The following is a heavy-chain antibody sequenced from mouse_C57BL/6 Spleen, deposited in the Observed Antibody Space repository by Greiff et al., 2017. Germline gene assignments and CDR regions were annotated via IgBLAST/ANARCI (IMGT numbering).Heavy chain of an antibody. CDR3: ARSESNLYFDY. CDR1: GYAFSSYW. CDR2: IYPGDGDT. V-gene: IGHV1-80*01. J-gene: IGHJ2*01. Sequence: QVQLKESGAELVKPGASVKISCKASGYAFSSYWMNWVKQRPGKGLEWIGQIYPGDGDTNYNGKFKGKATLTADKSSSTAYMQRSSLTSEDSAVYFCARSESNLYFDYWGQGTTLTVSS. D-gene: IGHD2-5*01.